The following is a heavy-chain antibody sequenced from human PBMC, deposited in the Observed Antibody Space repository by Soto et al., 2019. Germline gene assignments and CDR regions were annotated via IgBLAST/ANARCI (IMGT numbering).Heavy chain of an antibody. Sequence: QVQLVQSGAEVKKPGSSVKVSCKAPGGTFSSYAISWVRQAPGQGLEWIGGIIPIFGTAKYAPKFQCRGTSPADESTSTGYMELSSLRSEDTAVYYCARSQGGSSSLDIYYYYYYGMDVWGQGTTVTVSS. CDR2: IIPIFGTA. CDR3: ARSQGGSSSLDIYYYYYYGMDV. J-gene: IGHJ6*02. CDR1: GGTFSSYA. D-gene: IGHD2-15*01. V-gene: IGHV1-69*01.